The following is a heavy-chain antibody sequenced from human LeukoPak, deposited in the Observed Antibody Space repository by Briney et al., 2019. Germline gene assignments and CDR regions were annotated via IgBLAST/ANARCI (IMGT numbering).Heavy chain of an antibody. CDR1: GFTFSSYA. Sequence: GGSLRLSCAASGFTFSSYAMSWVRQAPGKGLEWVSVIGASGGSTYYADSVKGRFTISRDNSKSTLYLQMNSLRTEDSAVYHCAKVLGQWTHALLFDSWGQGTLVTVSS. V-gene: IGHV3-23*01. D-gene: IGHD6-19*01. CDR2: IGASGGST. CDR3: AKVLGQWTHALLFDS. J-gene: IGHJ4*02.